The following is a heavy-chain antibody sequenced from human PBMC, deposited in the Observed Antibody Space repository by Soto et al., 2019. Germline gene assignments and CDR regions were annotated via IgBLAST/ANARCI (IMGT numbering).Heavy chain of an antibody. CDR2: INSDGSST. CDR1: GFTFRSHW. CDR3: ARDEGYGYGVDY. D-gene: IGHD5-18*01. V-gene: IGHV3-74*01. J-gene: IGHJ4*02. Sequence: PGGSLRLSCAASGFTFRSHWMHWVRQAPGKGLVWVSRINSDGSSTTYADSVKGRFTFSRDNAKNTLYLQMNSLRAEDTAIYYCARDEGYGYGVDYWGQGTLVTVSS.